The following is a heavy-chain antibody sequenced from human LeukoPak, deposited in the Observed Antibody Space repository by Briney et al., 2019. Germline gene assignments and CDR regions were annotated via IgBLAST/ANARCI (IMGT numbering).Heavy chain of an antibody. CDR3: ARGVGYYYDSSSYYFDY. Sequence: SETLSLTCAVYGGSFSGYYWSWIRQPPGKGLEWIGEINHSGSTNYNPSLKSRVTISVDTSKNQFSLKLSSVTAADTAVYYCARGVGYYYDSSSYYFDYWGQGTLVTVSS. CDR1: GGSFSGYY. J-gene: IGHJ4*02. D-gene: IGHD3-22*01. CDR2: INHSGST. V-gene: IGHV4-34*01.